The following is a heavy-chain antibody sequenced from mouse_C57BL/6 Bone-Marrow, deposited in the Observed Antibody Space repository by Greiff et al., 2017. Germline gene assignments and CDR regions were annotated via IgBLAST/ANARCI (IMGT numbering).Heavy chain of an antibody. Sequence: EVKLMESGGGLVQPGESLKLSCESNEYEFPSHDMSWVRKTPEKRLELVAAINSDGGSTYYPDTMESRFIISRDNTKKTLYLQMSSLRSEDTALYDCARRGNYEGYFDVWGTGTTVTVSS. CDR2: INSDGGST. CDR1: EYEFPSHD. V-gene: IGHV5-2*01. J-gene: IGHJ1*03. CDR3: ARRGNYEGYFDV. D-gene: IGHD2-1*01.